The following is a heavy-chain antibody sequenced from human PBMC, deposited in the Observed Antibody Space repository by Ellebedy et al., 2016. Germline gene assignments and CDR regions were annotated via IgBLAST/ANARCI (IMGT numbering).Heavy chain of an antibody. V-gene: IGHV1-18*01. CDR2: ISAYNGNT. J-gene: IGHJ5*02. CDR3: GYCSSTSCYMEGWFDP. D-gene: IGHD2-2*02. CDR1: GYTFTSYG. Sequence: ASVKVSCXASGYTFTSYGISWVRQAPGQGLEWMGWISAYNGNTNYAQKLQGRVTMTTDTSTSTAYMELRSLRSDDTAVYYCGYCSSTSCYMEGWFDPWGQGTLVTVSS.